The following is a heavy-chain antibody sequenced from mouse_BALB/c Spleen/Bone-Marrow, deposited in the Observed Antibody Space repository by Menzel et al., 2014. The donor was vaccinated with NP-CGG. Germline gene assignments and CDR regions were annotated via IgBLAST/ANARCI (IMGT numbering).Heavy chain of an antibody. Sequence: VQLQQPGAELVKPGASVKLSCTASGFNIKDTYMHWVKQRPEQGLEWIGRIDPANGNTKYDPKFQGKATITADTSSSTAYLQLSSLTSEDTAVYYCARPIFLWGQGTSVTVSS. J-gene: IGHJ4*01. CDR1: GFNIKDTY. CDR2: IDPANGNT. CDR3: ARPIFL. V-gene: IGHV14-3*02.